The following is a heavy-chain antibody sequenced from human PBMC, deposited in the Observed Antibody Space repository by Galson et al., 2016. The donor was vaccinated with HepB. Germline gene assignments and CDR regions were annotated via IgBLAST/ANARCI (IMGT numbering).Heavy chain of an antibody. CDR2: ISDSGRTT. CDR3: ANLRGGYSGPRYYDYYNGMDV. Sequence: SLRLSCAASGFTFSSNGMHWVRQAPGKGLEWVSAISDSGRTTYYTDSVKGRFTISRDNSRNTLHLQMNSLTAEDTAIYYCANLRGGYSGPRYYDYYNGMDVWGQGTTVTVSS. CDR1: GFTFSSNG. V-gene: IGHV3-23*01. J-gene: IGHJ6*02. D-gene: IGHD5-12*01.